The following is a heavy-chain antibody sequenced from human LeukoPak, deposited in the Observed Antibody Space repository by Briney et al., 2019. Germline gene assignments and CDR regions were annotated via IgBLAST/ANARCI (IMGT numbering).Heavy chain of an antibody. Sequence: GGSLRLSCAASGVTFSNYAMNCVRQAPGKGLECVSRISGSGGTTYYADSVKVRFTISRDNFKNTLYLQMNSLRAEDTAVYYCAKGQGDCSSSTSCREWGQGTLVTVSS. V-gene: IGHV3-23*01. CDR1: GVTFSNYA. CDR3: AKGQGDCSSSTSCRE. D-gene: IGHD2-2*01. CDR2: ISGSGGTT. J-gene: IGHJ4*02.